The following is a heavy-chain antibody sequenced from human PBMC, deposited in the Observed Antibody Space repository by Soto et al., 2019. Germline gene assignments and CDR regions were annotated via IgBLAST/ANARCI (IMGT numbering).Heavy chain of an antibody. Sequence: EVQLVESGGGLVQPGGSLRLSCAASGFTFSSYWMHWVRQAPGKGLVWVSRINSDGSSTSYADSVKGRFTISRDNAKNTLYLQMNSLRAEDTAVYYCARDFDPGRYCSGGRCYLKGWFDPWGQGTLVTVSS. CDR3: ARDFDPGRYCSGGRCYLKGWFDP. D-gene: IGHD2-15*01. J-gene: IGHJ5*02. CDR1: GFTFSSYW. CDR2: INSDGSST. V-gene: IGHV3-74*01.